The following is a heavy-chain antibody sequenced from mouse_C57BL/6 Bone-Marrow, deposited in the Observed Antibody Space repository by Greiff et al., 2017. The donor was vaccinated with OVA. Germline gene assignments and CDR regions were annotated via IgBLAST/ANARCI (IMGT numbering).Heavy chain of an antibody. CDR3: ARDYGSSYVYAMDY. D-gene: IGHD1-1*01. CDR1: GYSFTDYN. CDR2: LNPNYGTT. Sequence: VQLKESGPELVKPGASVKISCKASGYSFTDYNMNWVKQSNGKSLEWIGVLNPNYGTTSYNQKFKGKATLTVDQSSSTAYMQLNSLTSEDSAVYYCARDYGSSYVYAMDYWGQGASVTVSS. V-gene: IGHV1-39*01. J-gene: IGHJ4*01.